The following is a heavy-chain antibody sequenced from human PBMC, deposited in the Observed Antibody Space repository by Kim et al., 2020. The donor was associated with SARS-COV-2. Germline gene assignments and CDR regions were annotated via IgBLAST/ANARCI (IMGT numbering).Heavy chain of an antibody. V-gene: IGHV3-9*01. Sequence: YVDSVKGRFTLSRDNVKKYLYLQMDSLRLEDTAFYYCAKASGDWYFDLWGRATLVTVSS. CDR3: AKASGDWYFDL. D-gene: IGHD3-10*01. J-gene: IGHJ2*01.